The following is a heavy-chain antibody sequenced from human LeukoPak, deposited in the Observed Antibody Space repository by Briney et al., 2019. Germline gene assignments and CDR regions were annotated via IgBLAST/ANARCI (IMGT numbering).Heavy chain of an antibody. J-gene: IGHJ6*02. Sequence: PSETLSLTCTVSGGSVSSGSYYWSWIRQPPGKGLEWIGYIYYSGSTNYNPSLKSRVTISVDTSKNQFSLKLSSVTAADTAVYYCARDGHRDNSSSWYSPYYYYYYGMDVWGQGTTVTVSS. V-gene: IGHV4-61*01. CDR2: IYYSGST. CDR3: ARDGHRDNSSSWYSPYYYYYYGMDV. D-gene: IGHD6-13*01. CDR1: GGSVSSGSYY.